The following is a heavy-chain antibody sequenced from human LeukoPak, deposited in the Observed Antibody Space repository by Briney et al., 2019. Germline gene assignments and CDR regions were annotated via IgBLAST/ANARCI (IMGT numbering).Heavy chain of an antibody. Sequence: GGSLRLSCTASGFTFSSYVMHWVRQAPGKGLEWVAATSYDGNNKYYADSVKGRFTISRDNSKNTLYLQMNSLRAEDTAVYYCAKHTGEMGSNWYDDWFDPWGQGTLVTVSS. CDR3: AKHTGEMGSNWYDDWFDP. V-gene: IGHV3-30*18. CDR2: TSYDGNNK. CDR1: GFTFSSYV. J-gene: IGHJ5*02. D-gene: IGHD3-3*01.